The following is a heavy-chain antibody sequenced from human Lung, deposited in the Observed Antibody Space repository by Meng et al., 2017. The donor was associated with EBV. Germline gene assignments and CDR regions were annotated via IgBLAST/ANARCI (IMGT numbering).Heavy chain of an antibody. D-gene: IGHD3-9*01. CDR1: GYTFTSYG. J-gene: IGHJ4*02. V-gene: IGHV1-18*01. CDR3: ARVWNYDILTGYYTHYFDY. CDR2: ISTYNGNT. Sequence: QLQRVHSGAAVKKPWASVKCSCKASGYTFTSYGLSWVRQAPGQGLEWMGWISTYNGNTNYAQKLQGRVTMTTDTSTSTVYMEVRSLRSDDTAVYYCARVWNYDILTGYYTHYFDYWGQGTLVTVSS.